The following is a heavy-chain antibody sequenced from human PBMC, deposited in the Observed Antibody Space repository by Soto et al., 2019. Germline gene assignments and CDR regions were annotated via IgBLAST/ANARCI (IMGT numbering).Heavy chain of an antibody. D-gene: IGHD5-18*01. Sequence: PSETLSLTCTVSGGSISSYYWSWIRQPPGKGLEWIGYIYYSGSTNYNPSLKSRVTISVDTSKNQFSLKLSSATAADTAVYYCARARDTAMVALFDYWGQGTLVTVSS. CDR2: IYYSGST. CDR3: ARARDTAMVALFDY. J-gene: IGHJ4*02. V-gene: IGHV4-59*01. CDR1: GGSISSYY.